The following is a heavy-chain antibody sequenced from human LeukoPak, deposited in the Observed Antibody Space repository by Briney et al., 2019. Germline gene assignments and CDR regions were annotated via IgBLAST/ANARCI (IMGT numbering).Heavy chain of an antibody. Sequence: PSETLSLTCAVSGDSITRGGYSWSWIRQPPGKGLEWTGHIYHSGGTFYNPSLKSRVTISMDRSKNQFSLKLTSVTAADTAAYYCARGEYALDIWGQGTMVTVSS. V-gene: IGHV4-30-2*01. CDR1: GDSITRGGYS. CDR2: IYHSGGT. CDR3: ARGEYALDI. J-gene: IGHJ3*02.